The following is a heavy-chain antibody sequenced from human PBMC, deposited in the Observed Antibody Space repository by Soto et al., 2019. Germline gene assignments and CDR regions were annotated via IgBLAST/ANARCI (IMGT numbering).Heavy chain of an antibody. CDR2: IIPILTTP. D-gene: IGHD2-8*02. V-gene: IGHV1-69*13. CDR1: GGTFSIYG. Sequence: SVKVSCKASGGTFSIYGFSWLRQAPGQGPEWIGGIIPILTTPNYAQKFHGRVTIVADESTTTVYMELSSLKSEDTAVYYCATSVGIAPTGEDGMDVWGQGTSVTV. CDR3: ATSVGIAPTGEDGMDV. J-gene: IGHJ6*02.